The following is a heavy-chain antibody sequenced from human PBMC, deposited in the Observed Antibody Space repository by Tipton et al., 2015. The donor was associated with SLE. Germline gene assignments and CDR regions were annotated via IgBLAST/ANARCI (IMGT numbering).Heavy chain of an antibody. CDR3: ARDCWGRPVNLDGFDI. D-gene: IGHD3-16*01. V-gene: IGHV3-7*01. CDR1: GFDFRRNW. J-gene: IGHJ3*02. CDR2: IRPDGSEK. Sequence: VQLVQSGGGLVQPGGSLRLSCATSGFDFRRNWMTWVRQAPGKGLEWVASIRPDGSEKNYVDSVKGRVTISRDNAKNLLYLQMNSLRAEDTALYYCARDCWGRPVNLDGFDIWGPGTMVTVSS.